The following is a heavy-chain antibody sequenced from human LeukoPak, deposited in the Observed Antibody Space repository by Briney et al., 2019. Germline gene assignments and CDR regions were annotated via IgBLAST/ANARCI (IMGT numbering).Heavy chain of an antibody. V-gene: IGHV3-53*04. CDR3: ARFLGRITISGVVPYGMDV. Sequence: GGSLRLSCAASGFTFSSYSMNWVRQAPGKGLEWVSLIYSAGGTYYTDSVKGRFTISRHSSKNTLYLQMNSLRGEDTAVCYCARFLGRITISGVVPYGMDVWGQGTTVTVSS. D-gene: IGHD3-3*01. CDR2: IYSAGGT. CDR1: GFTFSSYS. J-gene: IGHJ6*02.